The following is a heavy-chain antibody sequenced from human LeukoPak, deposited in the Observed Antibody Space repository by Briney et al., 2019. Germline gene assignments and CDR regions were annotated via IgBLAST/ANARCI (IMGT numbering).Heavy chain of an antibody. J-gene: IGHJ6*03. Sequence: ASVKVSCKASGGIFSSYAISWVRQAPGQGLEWMGGIIPIFGTANYAQKFQGRVTITTDESTSTAYMELSSLRSEDTAVYYCASTAAKTDYYYYCYMDVWGKGTTVTVSS. V-gene: IGHV1-69*05. CDR1: GGIFSSYA. CDR2: IIPIFGTA. D-gene: IGHD1-14*01. CDR3: ASTAAKTDYYYYCYMDV.